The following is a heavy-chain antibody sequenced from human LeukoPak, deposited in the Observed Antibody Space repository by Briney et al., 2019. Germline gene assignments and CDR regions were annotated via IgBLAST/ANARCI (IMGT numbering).Heavy chain of an antibody. D-gene: IGHD6-19*01. J-gene: IGHJ4*02. Sequence: PSETLSLTCTVSGGSISSYYWSWIRQPPGKGLEWIGYIYYSGSTNYNPSLKSRVTISVDTSKNQFSLKLSSVTAADTAVYYCARVRAVAGTRGIDYWGQGTLVTVSP. V-gene: IGHV4-59*01. CDR1: GGSISSYY. CDR3: ARVRAVAGTRGIDY. CDR2: IYYSGST.